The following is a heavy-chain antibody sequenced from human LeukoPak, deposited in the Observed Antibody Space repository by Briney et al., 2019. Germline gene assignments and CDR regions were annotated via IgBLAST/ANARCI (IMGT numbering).Heavy chain of an antibody. CDR2: INHSVST. CDR3: ARGRFRSPNWFDP. J-gene: IGHJ5*02. V-gene: IGHV4-34*01. Sequence: SETLSLTCAVYGGSFSGYYWSWIRQPPGKGLEWIGEINHSVSTNYNPSLKSRVTISVDTSKNQFSLKLSSVTAADTAVYYCARGRFRSPNWFDPWGQGTLVTVSS. CDR1: GGSFSGYY. D-gene: IGHD1-14*01.